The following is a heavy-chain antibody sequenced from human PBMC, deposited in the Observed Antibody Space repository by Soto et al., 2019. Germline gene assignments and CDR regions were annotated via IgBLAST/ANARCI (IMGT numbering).Heavy chain of an antibody. V-gene: IGHV1-18*01. CDR2: ISAYNGNT. CDR3: ARDGEAYYYDSSGYYHVD. J-gene: IGHJ4*02. D-gene: IGHD3-22*01. Sequence: QVQLVQSGAEVKKPGASVKVSCRASGYTFTSYGISWVRQAPGQGLEWMGWISAYNGNTNYAQKLQGRVTMPTDTSTSTAYMELRSLRSDDTAVYYCARDGEAYYYDSSGYYHVDWGQGTLVTVSS. CDR1: GYTFTSYG.